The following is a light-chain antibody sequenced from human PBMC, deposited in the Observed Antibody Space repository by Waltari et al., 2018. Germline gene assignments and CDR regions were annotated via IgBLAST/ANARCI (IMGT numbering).Light chain of an antibody. Sequence: RASQSISSWLAWYQQKPGKAPKLLIYKASSLESGVPSRFSGSGSGTEFTLTISSLQPDDFATYYCQQYNSYPYTFVQGTKLEIK. V-gene: IGKV1-5*03. J-gene: IGKJ2*01. CDR3: QQYNSYPYT. CDR1: QSISSW. CDR2: KAS.